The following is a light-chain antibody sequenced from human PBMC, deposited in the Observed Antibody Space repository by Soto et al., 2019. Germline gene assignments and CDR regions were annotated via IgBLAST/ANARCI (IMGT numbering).Light chain of an antibody. Sequence: EFVLTQSPGTLSLSPGERATLSCRASQSVSSVFLAWYQQKPGQPPRLLIYGASTRGSGIPDRFSGRGSGTDFPLTISRLEPEDCAVYYCQHDGSSPPLAFGGGTKVDIK. CDR2: GAS. V-gene: IGKV3-20*01. CDR3: QHDGSSPPLA. J-gene: IGKJ4*01. CDR1: QSVSSVF.